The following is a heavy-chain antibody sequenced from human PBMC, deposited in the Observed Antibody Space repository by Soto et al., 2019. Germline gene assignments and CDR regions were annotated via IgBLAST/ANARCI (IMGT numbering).Heavy chain of an antibody. Sequence: HPGGSLRLSCAASGFTFSSYSMNWVRQAPGKGLEWVSYISSSSSTIYYADSVKGRFTISRDNAKNSLYLQMNSLRAEDTAVYYCARLTPPNTYYDFWTHMDVWGKGTTVTVSS. D-gene: IGHD3-3*01. J-gene: IGHJ6*03. CDR3: ARLTPPNTYYDFWTHMDV. CDR1: GFTFSSYS. CDR2: ISSSSSTI. V-gene: IGHV3-48*01.